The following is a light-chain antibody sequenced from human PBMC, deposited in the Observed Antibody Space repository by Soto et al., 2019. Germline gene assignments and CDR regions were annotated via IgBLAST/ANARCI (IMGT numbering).Light chain of an antibody. CDR3: ASYTTRSTYV. CDR2: DVS. CDR1: SSDVGGYSY. J-gene: IGLJ1*01. V-gene: IGLV2-14*01. Sequence: QSVLTQPASVSGSPGQSIAISCTGTSSDVGGYSYVSWYQQQPGKAPKLVISDVSNRPSGVSDRFSGSKSGNTASLTISGLQTEDEADYYCASYTTRSTYVFGTGTKVTDL.